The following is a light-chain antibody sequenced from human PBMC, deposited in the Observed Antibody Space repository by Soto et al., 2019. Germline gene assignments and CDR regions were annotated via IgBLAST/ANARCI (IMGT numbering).Light chain of an antibody. J-gene: IGLJ1*01. V-gene: IGLV2-14*01. CDR1: SSDVGRYNY. CDR2: EVS. CDR3: SSFTSTTTFYV. Sequence: QSVLIQPASVSGSPGQSITISCTGTSSDVGRYNYVSWYQQYPGKAPKLIIYEVSDRPSGVSDRFSGSKSDNTASLTISGLQAEDEADYFCSSFTSTTTFYVFGTGTKATVL.